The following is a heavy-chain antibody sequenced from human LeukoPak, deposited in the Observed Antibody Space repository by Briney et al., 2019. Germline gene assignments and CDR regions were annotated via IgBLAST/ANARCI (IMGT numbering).Heavy chain of an antibody. CDR2: ISGDGGST. CDR1: GFPFDDYA. V-gene: IGHV3-43*02. CDR3: GKGRLGELSL. Sequence: GGSLRLSCAASGFPFDDYAMHWVRQAPGKGLEWVSLISGDGGSTYYVDSVKGRFTISRDNSKNSLYLQMNSLGTEDTALYYCGKGRLGELSLWGQGTLVTVSS. J-gene: IGHJ4*02. D-gene: IGHD3-16*02.